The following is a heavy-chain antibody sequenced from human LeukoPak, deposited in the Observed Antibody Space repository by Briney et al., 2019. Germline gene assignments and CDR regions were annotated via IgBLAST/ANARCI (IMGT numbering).Heavy chain of an antibody. Sequence: PSETLSLTCTVSGGSISSYYWSWIRQPPGQGLEWMGYSYYCGSTNSNPSLKSRVAISVDASKNQISLKLSSVTAADTAVYYCARSRAYYDILTGYSPRAKAGHYAFDIWGQGTMVTVSS. D-gene: IGHD3-9*01. CDR3: ARSRAYYDILTGYSPRAKAGHYAFDI. CDR1: GGSISSYY. J-gene: IGHJ3*02. V-gene: IGHV4-59*01. CDR2: SYYCGST.